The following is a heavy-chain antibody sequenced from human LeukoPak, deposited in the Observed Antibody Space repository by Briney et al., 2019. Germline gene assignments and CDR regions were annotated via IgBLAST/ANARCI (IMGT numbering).Heavy chain of an antibody. CDR3: ARDASFQERVQPPKDY. V-gene: IGHV1-2*02. J-gene: IGHJ4*02. Sequence: GASVKVSCKASGYTFTGYYMHWVRQAPGQGLEWMGWINPNSGGTNYAQKFQGRVTMTRDTSISTAYMELSRLRSDDTAVYYCARDASFQERVQPPKDYWGQGTLVTVSS. D-gene: IGHD5-18*01. CDR1: GYTFTGYY. CDR2: INPNSGGT.